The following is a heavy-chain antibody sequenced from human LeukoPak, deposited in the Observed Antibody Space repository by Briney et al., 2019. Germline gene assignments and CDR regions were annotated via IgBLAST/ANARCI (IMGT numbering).Heavy chain of an antibody. CDR1: GGSISSGGFS. CDR3: ARVSTVTTFDY. Sequence: PSETLSFTCAVSGGSISSGGFSWSWIRQPPGKGLEWIGYIYHSGSTYYNPSLKSRVTISVDRSKNQFSLKLSSVTAADTAVYYCARVSTVTTFDYWGQGTLVTVSS. V-gene: IGHV4-30-2*01. D-gene: IGHD4-17*01. J-gene: IGHJ4*02. CDR2: IYHSGST.